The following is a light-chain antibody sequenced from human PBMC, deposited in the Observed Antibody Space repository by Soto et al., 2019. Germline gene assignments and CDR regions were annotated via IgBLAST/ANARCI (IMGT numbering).Light chain of an antibody. CDR2: WAS. Sequence: DFVMTQSPDFLAVSLGERATINCNSSQSVLYSSNNKNYLAWYQQKPGQSPTLLIYWASTRESGVPDRFSGSGSGTDFTLSISSLQAEDVAVYYCQQYYSTPYTFGRGTKLEIK. CDR3: QQYYSTPYT. CDR1: QSVLYSSNNKNY. V-gene: IGKV4-1*01. J-gene: IGKJ2*01.